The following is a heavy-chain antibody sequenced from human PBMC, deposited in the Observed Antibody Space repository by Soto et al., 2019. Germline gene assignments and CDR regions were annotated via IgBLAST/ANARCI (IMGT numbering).Heavy chain of an antibody. CDR3: ARDEGIYGSEGYDYYHGMDV. D-gene: IGHD3-10*01. CDR2: VNSDGSST. V-gene: IGHV3-74*01. CDR1: GFTFSSDW. J-gene: IGHJ6*02. Sequence: GGSLRLSCAASGFTFSSDWMHWVRQAPGKGLVWVSRVNSDGSSTFYADSVKGRFTISRDNAENTLYLQMNSLRAEDTAVYYCARDEGIYGSEGYDYYHGMDVWGQGTTVTVSS.